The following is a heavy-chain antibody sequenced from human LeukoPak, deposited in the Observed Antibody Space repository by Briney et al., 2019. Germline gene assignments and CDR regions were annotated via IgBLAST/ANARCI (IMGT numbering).Heavy chain of an antibody. CDR1: GFTFGDYA. J-gene: IGHJ4*02. CDR3: TRAQRRGYSGYDLGY. Sequence: GSLRLSCTASGFTFGDYAMSWVRQAPGKGLEWVGFIRSKAYGGTTEYAASVKGRFTISRDDSKSIAYLQMNSLKTEDTAVYYCTRAQRRGYSGYDLGYWGQGTLVTVSS. D-gene: IGHD5-12*01. CDR2: IRSKAYGGTT. V-gene: IGHV3-49*04.